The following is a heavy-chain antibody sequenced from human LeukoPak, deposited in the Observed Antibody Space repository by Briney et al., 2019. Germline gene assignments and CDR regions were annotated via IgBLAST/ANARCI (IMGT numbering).Heavy chain of an antibody. CDR2: IYHNGST. CDR1: GGSISSGGYY. J-gene: IGHJ3*02. V-gene: IGHV4-30-2*01. D-gene: IGHD6-13*01. CDR3: ARGDSRPWGWGAFDS. Sequence: PSETLSLTCTVSGGSISSGGYYWRWIRQPPGKGLEWIGYIYHNGSTYYNPSLKSRVTISVDRSKNQFSLKLSSVTAADTAVYYCARGDSRPWGWGAFDSWGQGTMVTDSS.